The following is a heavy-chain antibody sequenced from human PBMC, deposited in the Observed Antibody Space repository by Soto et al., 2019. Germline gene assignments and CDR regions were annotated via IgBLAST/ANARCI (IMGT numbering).Heavy chain of an antibody. CDR3: ARGASDSSGYYQQYYFDY. CDR1: GFTFSSYS. V-gene: IGHV3-21*01. CDR2: ISSSSSYI. J-gene: IGHJ4*02. D-gene: IGHD3-22*01. Sequence: GESLKISCAASGFTFSSYSMNWVRQAPGKGLEWVSSISSSSSYIYYADSVKGRFTISRDNAKNSLYLQMNSLRAEDTAVYYCARGASDSSGYYQQYYFDYWGQGTLVTVSS.